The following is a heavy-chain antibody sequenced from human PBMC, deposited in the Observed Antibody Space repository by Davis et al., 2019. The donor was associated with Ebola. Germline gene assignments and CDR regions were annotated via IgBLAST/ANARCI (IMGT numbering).Heavy chain of an antibody. CDR2: INPSGGST. V-gene: IGHV1-46*01. CDR1: GYTFTSYY. J-gene: IGHJ6*02. D-gene: IGHD2-8*02. Sequence: ASVKVSCKASGYTFTSYYMHWVRQAPGQGLEWMGIINPSGGSTSYAQKFQGRVTMTRDTSTSTVYMELSSLRSEDTAVYYCARDFDVGYCTGGVCYYYGMDVWGQGTTVTVSS. CDR3: ARDFDVGYCTGGVCYYYGMDV.